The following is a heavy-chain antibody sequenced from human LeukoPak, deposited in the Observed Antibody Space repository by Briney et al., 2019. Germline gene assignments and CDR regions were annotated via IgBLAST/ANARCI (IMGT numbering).Heavy chain of an antibody. V-gene: IGHV4-30-4*01. D-gene: IGHD2-2*01. CDR3: ARAVCSSTSCYSFGGDAFDI. J-gene: IGHJ3*02. CDR1: GGSISSGDYY. Sequence: PSETLSLTCTVSGGSISSGDYYWSWIRQPPGKGLEWIGYIYYSGSTYYNPSLKSRVTISVDTSKNQSSLELSSVTAADTAVYYCARAVCSSTSCYSFGGDAFDIWGQGTMVTVSS. CDR2: IYYSGST.